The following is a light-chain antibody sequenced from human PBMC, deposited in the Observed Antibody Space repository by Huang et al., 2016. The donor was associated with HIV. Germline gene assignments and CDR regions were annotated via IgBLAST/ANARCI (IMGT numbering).Light chain of an antibody. Sequence: DIIMTQSPDSLAVSLGERATLNCRSSQSVYSSSTSKDYMAWFQQKPGQPPRLLLFWESTREAGVPDRFTGSWSGTHFTLTIASLEAEDAAIYYCQQYYSSPQTFGQGTRVEVK. CDR1: QSVYSSSTSKDY. V-gene: IGKV4-1*01. CDR2: WES. J-gene: IGKJ1*01. CDR3: QQYYSSPQT.